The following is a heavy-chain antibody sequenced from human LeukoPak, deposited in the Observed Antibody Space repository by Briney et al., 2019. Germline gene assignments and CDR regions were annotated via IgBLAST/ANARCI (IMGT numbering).Heavy chain of an antibody. CDR1: GGSFSGYY. D-gene: IGHD6-6*01. CDR2: INHSGST. Sequence: SETLSLTCAVHGGSFSGYYWSWIRQPPGKGLEWIGEINHSGSTNYNPSLKSRVTISVDRSKNQFSLKLSSVTAADTAVYYCARVNWQLVLDYWGQGTLVTVSS. J-gene: IGHJ4*02. V-gene: IGHV4-34*01. CDR3: ARVNWQLVLDY.